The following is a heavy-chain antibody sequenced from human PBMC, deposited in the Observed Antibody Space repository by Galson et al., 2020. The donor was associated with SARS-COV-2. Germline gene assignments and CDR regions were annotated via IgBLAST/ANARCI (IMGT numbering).Heavy chain of an antibody. CDR1: GGTFSSYA. D-gene: IGHD5-18*01. CDR2: IIPIFGTA. Sequence: ASVKVSCKASGGTFSSYAISWVRQAPGQGLEWMGGIIPIFGTANYAQKFQGRVTITTDESTSTAYMELSSLRSEDTAVYYCARDRGYSYGWFDYWGQGTLVTVSS. CDR3: ARDRGYSYGWFDY. V-gene: IGHV1-69*05. J-gene: IGHJ4*02.